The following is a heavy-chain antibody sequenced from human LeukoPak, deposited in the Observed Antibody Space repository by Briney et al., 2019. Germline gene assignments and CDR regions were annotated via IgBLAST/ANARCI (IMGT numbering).Heavy chain of an antibody. CDR2: ISWNSGSI. CDR3: AKSGSGSYYGFFDY. D-gene: IGHD1-26*01. V-gene: IGHV3-9*01. CDR1: GFTFDDYA. J-gene: IGHJ4*02. Sequence: GGSLRLSCAASGFTFDDYAMHWVRQAPGKGLEWVSGISWNSGSIGYADSVKGRFTTSRDNAKNSLYLQMNSLRAEDTALYYCAKSGSGSYYGFFDYWGQGTLVTVSS.